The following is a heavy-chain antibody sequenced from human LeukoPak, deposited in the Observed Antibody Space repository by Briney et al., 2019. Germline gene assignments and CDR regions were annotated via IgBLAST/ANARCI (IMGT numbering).Heavy chain of an antibody. Sequence: SETLSLTCTVSGGSINSYYWSWIRQPPGKGLEWIGYIYYSGSTNYNPSLKSRVTISVDTSKNQFSLKLSSVTAADTAVYYCARESDYGDYIGMDVWGQGTTVTVSS. CDR1: GGSINSYY. J-gene: IGHJ6*02. V-gene: IGHV4-59*01. CDR2: IYYSGST. CDR3: ARESDYGDYIGMDV. D-gene: IGHD4-17*01.